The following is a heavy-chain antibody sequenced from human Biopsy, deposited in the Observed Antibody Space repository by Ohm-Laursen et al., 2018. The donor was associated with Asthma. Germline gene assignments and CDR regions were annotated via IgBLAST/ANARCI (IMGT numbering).Heavy chain of an antibody. J-gene: IGHJ4*02. CDR1: GFSFSNYG. CDR2: ISFDGTNR. Sequence: SLRLSCTASGFSFSNYGMHWVRQAPGRGLDWVAVISFDGTNRNYTDSVKGRFTISRDNSRNTLHLEMNSLRAEDTAVYFCAKEVFPGWELRRGPDSWGQGTLVTVSS. D-gene: IGHD1-26*01. CDR3: AKEVFPGWELRRGPDS. V-gene: IGHV3-30*18.